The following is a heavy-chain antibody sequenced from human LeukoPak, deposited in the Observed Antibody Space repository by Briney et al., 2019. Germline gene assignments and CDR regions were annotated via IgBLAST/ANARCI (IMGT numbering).Heavy chain of an antibody. D-gene: IGHD2-15*01. J-gene: IGHJ4*02. Sequence: PSETLSLTCTVSGGSISSYYWSWIRQPAGKGLEWIGRIYTSGSTNYNPSPKSRVTMSVDTSKNQFSLKLSSVTAADTAVYYCARINRYCSGGSCYVVVDYWGQGTLVTVSS. V-gene: IGHV4-4*07. CDR2: IYTSGST. CDR1: GGSISSYY. CDR3: ARINRYCSGGSCYVVVDY.